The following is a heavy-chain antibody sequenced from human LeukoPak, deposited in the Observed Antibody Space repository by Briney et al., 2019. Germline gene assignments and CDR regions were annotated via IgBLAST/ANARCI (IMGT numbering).Heavy chain of an antibody. CDR1: GYTFTSYD. CDR3: ARPYYDILTGCYYFDY. Sequence: ASVNVSCKASGYTFTSYDINWVRQATGQGLEWMGWMNPNSGNTGYAQKFQGRVTMTRNTSISTAYMELSSLRSEDTAVYYCARPYYDILTGCYYFDYWGQGTLVTVSS. CDR2: MNPNSGNT. J-gene: IGHJ4*02. D-gene: IGHD3-9*01. V-gene: IGHV1-8*01.